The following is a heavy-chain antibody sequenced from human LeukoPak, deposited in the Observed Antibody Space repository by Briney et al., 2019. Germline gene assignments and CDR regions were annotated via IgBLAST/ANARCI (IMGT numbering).Heavy chain of an antibody. CDR1: GGSISSSRYY. CDR3: ARLGDYYDSSGYYDY. D-gene: IGHD3-22*01. J-gene: IGHJ4*02. Sequence: SETLSLTCTVSGGSISSSRYYWGWIRQPPGKGLEWIGSIYYSGSTYYNPSLESRVTISVDTSKNQFSLKLSSVTAADTAVFYCARLGDYYDSSGYYDYWGQGTLVTVSS. CDR2: IYYSGST. V-gene: IGHV4-39*01.